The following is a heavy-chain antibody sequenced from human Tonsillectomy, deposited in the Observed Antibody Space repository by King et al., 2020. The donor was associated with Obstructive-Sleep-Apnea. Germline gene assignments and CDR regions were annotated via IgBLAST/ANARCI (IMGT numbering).Heavy chain of an antibody. D-gene: IGHD4-11*01. CDR2: IMPMFGTT. J-gene: IGHJ2*01. Sequence: LVQSGAEVKKPGSSVKVSCKASGDSFSSYGFCWVRQAPGQGLEWMGGIMPMFGTTTYAQKFQGRVNISADESTNTVYMELTSLRSDDTAVYYCARDAYYSNFWYFALWGRGTLVTVSP. CDR1: GDSFSSYG. V-gene: IGHV1-69*01. CDR3: ARDAYYSNFWYFAL.